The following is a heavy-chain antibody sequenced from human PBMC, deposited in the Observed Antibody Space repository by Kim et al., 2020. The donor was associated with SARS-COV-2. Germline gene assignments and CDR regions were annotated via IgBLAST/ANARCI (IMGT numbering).Heavy chain of an antibody. D-gene: IGHD3-10*01. Sequence: APGKGKFTISREDSKNTLYLQMNRLKTEDTAVYYCTTAARRVRGVFLDYWGQGTLVTVSS. V-gene: IGHV3-15*01. J-gene: IGHJ4*02. CDR3: TTAARRVRGVFLDY.